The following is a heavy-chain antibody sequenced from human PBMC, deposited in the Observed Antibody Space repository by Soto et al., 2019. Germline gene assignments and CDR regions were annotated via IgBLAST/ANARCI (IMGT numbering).Heavy chain of an antibody. J-gene: IGHJ3*02. D-gene: IGHD3-3*01. Sequence: PGESLKISCAASGFTFSSYWMSWVRQAPGKGLEWVANIKQDGSEKYYVDSVKGRFTISRDNAKNSLYLQMNSLRAEDTAVYYCARVFSPKVYFYFWSGYYQDAFDIWGQGTVLTVSS. CDR3: ARVFSPKVYFYFWSGYYQDAFDI. CDR2: IKQDGSEK. V-gene: IGHV3-7*05. CDR1: GFTFSSYW.